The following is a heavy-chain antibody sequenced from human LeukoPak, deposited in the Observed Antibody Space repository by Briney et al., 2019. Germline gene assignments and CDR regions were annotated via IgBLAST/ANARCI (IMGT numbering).Heavy chain of an antibody. D-gene: IGHD2-2*01. CDR1: GFTFSSYA. CDR3: AKDAPVNIVVVPAANS. Sequence: GGSLRLSCAASGFTFSSYAMSWVRQAPGKGLEWVSAISGSGGSTYYADSVKGRFTISRDNSKDTLYLQMNSLRAEDTAVYYCAKDAPVNIVVVPAANSWGQGTLVTVSS. CDR2: ISGSGGST. V-gene: IGHV3-23*01. J-gene: IGHJ4*02.